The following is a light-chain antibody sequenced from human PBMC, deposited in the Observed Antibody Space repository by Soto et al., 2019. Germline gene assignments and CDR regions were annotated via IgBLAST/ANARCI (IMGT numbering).Light chain of an antibody. CDR2: GAS. CDR1: KSVSSSY. J-gene: IGKJ3*01. Sequence: EIVLTQSPGTLSLSPGERATLSCRASKSVSSSYLAWYQQKSGQAPRLLIYGASSRATCIPDRFSGSGSGTDFTLTISRLEPEDFAVYYCQQYGSSPGFTFGPGTKVDIK. CDR3: QQYGSSPGFT. V-gene: IGKV3-20*01.